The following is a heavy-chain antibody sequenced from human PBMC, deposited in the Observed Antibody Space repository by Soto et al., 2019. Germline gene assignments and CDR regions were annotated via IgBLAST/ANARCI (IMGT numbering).Heavy chain of an antibody. CDR1: GFTFSSYA. CDR2: ISYDGSNK. CDR3: ARDVARELLVRYYYYGMDV. D-gene: IGHD1-26*01. J-gene: IGHJ6*02. V-gene: IGHV3-30-3*01. Sequence: GGSLRLSCAASGFTFSSYAMHWVRQAPGKGLEWVAVISYDGSNKYYADSVKGRFTISRDNSKNTLYLQMNSLRAEDTAVYYCARDVARELLVRYYYYGMDVWGQGTTVTVSS.